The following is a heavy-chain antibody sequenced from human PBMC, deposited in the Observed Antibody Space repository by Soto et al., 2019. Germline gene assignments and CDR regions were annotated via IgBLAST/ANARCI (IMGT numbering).Heavy chain of an antibody. Sequence: PGGSLRLSCAASGFTFSSYGMHWVRQAPGKGLEWVAVISYDGSNKYYADSVKGRFTISRDNSKNTLYLQMNSLRAEDTAVYYCAKNHPGYWGQGXLVTVYS. CDR3: AKNHPGY. V-gene: IGHV3-30*18. J-gene: IGHJ4*02. CDR2: ISYDGSNK. CDR1: GFTFSSYG.